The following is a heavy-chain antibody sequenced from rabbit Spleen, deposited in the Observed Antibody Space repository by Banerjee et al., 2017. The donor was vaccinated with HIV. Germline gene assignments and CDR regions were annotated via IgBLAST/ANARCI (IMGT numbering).Heavy chain of an antibody. CDR3: ARGDDAGYGYGDL. V-gene: IGHV1S45*01. CDR2: IATGSGRT. Sequence: QEQLVESGGDLVKPGASLTLTCIASGFSFSSNYWICWVRQAPGKGLEWIGCIATGSGRTNYASWARGRFTFYKTSSTTVTLQMTSLTAADTATYFCARGDDAGYGYGDLWGQGTLVTVS. CDR1: GFSFSSNYW. J-gene: IGHJ4*01. D-gene: IGHD6-1*01.